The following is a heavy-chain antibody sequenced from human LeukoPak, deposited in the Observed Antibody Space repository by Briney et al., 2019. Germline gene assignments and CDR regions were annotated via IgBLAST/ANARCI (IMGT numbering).Heavy chain of an antibody. CDR1: GFTLSGHW. CDR2: IWHDGSKN. Sequence: QPGGSLRLSCVASGFTLSGHWMHWVRQAPGKGLKWVAVIWHDGSKNYYADSVKGRFTISRDNSKNTLYLQMNSLRAEDTAVYYCARDRGDSSSLDYWGQGTLVTVSS. D-gene: IGHD6-6*01. V-gene: IGHV3-33*08. J-gene: IGHJ4*02. CDR3: ARDRGDSSSLDY.